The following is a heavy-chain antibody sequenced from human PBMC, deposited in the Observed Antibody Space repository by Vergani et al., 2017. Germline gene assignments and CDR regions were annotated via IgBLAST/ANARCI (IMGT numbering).Heavy chain of an antibody. V-gene: IGHV1-2*02. CDR3: ARVPYCDSSRYLVGVLDC. CDR2: INPNSGAT. CDR1: GYTFTGYY. J-gene: IGHJ4*02. Sequence: QVQLVQSGAEVKKPGASVKVSCKASGYTFTGYYVHWVRQAPGQGLEWMGWINPNSGATNYPQKFQGRVTMTRDTSISTAYMELSRLRSDDTAVYYCARVPYCDSSRYLVGVLDCWGQGTLVTISS. D-gene: IGHD3-22*01.